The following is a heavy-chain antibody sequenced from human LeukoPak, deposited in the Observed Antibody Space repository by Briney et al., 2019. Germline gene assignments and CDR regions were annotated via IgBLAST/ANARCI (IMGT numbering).Heavy chain of an antibody. Sequence: SETLSLTCTVSGGSISSYCWTWIRQPAGKGLEWIGRIYSGNTNYNPSLKSRVTISVDKSKNQFSLKLSSVTAADTAVYYCASRSGNYFFNYWGQGTLVTVSS. J-gene: IGHJ4*02. CDR1: GGSISSYC. CDR2: IYSGNT. D-gene: IGHD1-26*01. CDR3: ASRSGNYFFNY. V-gene: IGHV4-4*07.